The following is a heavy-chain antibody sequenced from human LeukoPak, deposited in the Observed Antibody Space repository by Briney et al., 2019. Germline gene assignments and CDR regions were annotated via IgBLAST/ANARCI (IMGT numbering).Heavy chain of an antibody. CDR3: ARDPGTFDYPYMDV. J-gene: IGHJ6*03. Sequence: NPSETLSLTCTVSGGSISSGSYYWSWIRQPAGKGLEYIGRIYTSGSTNYNPSLKSRVTISVDTSKNQFSLKLSSVTAADTAVYYCARDPGTFDYPYMDVWGKGTTVTISS. CDR1: GGSISSGSYY. V-gene: IGHV4-61*02. D-gene: IGHD3-16*01. CDR2: IYTSGST.